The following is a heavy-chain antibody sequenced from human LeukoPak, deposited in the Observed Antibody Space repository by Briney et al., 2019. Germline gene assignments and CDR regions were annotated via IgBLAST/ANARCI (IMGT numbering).Heavy chain of an antibody. V-gene: IGHV3-48*04. Sequence: GGSLRLSCAASGFTFSSYSMNWVRQAPGKGLEWVSYISSSDSTTYYADSVKGRFTISRDNARDSLYLQMNSLRAEDTAVYYCVRGPFNWGALGYWGQGTLVTVSS. J-gene: IGHJ4*02. CDR3: VRGPFNWGALGY. D-gene: IGHD7-27*01. CDR2: ISSSDSTT. CDR1: GFTFSSYS.